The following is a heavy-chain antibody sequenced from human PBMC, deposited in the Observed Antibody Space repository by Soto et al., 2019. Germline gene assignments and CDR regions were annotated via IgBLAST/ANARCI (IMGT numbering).Heavy chain of an antibody. V-gene: IGHV3-23*01. CDR2: ISGSGDDT. CDR3: AKSPASLAGVPAAGDNWFDP. Sequence: LRLSCAASGFTFSHYAMSWVRQAPEKGLEWVSVISGSGDDTYYADSVKGRFTVSRDISKNTLYLQMNSLRAEDTAIYYCAKSPASLAGVPAAGDNWFDPWGQGTLVTVSS. CDR1: GFTFSHYA. D-gene: IGHD6-13*01. J-gene: IGHJ5*02.